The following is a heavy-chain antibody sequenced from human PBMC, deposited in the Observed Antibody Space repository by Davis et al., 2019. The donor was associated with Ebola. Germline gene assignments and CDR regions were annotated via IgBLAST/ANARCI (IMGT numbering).Heavy chain of an antibody. J-gene: IGHJ6*04. V-gene: IGHV6-1*01. D-gene: IGHD5-18*01. Sequence: HSQTLSLTCAISGDSVSASTAWNWIRQSPSRGLELLGRTYYTSKWINDYAESVQSRITINPDTSENQFSLQLNSVTPEDTAVYYCARGWLRAGMDVWGEGTTVTVSS. CDR1: GDSVSASTA. CDR2: TYYTSKWIN. CDR3: ARGWLRAGMDV.